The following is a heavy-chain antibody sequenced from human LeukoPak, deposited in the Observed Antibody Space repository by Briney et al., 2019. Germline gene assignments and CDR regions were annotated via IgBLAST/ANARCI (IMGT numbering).Heavy chain of an antibody. CDR3: ARDTPRSGGSCYLVPWFDP. Sequence: SETLSLTCTVSDGSISSYYWSWIRQPAGKGLEWIGRIYTSGSTNYNPSLKSRVTMSVDTSKNQFSLKLSSVTAADTAVYYCARDTPRSGGSCYLVPWFDPWGQGTLVTVSS. CDR2: IYTSGST. D-gene: IGHD2-15*01. J-gene: IGHJ5*02. V-gene: IGHV4-4*07. CDR1: DGSISSYY.